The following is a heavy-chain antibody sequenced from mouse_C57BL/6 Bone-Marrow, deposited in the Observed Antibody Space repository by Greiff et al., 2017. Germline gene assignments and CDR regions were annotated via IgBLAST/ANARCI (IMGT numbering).Heavy chain of an antibody. CDR3: AGDSSGSSPAPFAY. CDR1: GFNIKNTY. Sequence: EVQLQQSVAELVRPGASVKLSCTASGFNIKNTYMHWVKQRPEQGLEWIGRIDPAHGNTKYAPKFQGKATITADTSYNTAYLQLSSLTSEAAAIYFCAGDSSGSSPAPFAYWGQGTLVTVSA. J-gene: IGHJ3*01. V-gene: IGHV14-3*01. D-gene: IGHD1-1*01. CDR2: IDPAHGNT.